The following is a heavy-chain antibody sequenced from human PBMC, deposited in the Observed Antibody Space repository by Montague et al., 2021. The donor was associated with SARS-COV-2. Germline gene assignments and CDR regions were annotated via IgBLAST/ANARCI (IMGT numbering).Heavy chain of an antibody. CDR3: ARARAAYILTGYYFDY. Sequence: SETLSLTCAVYGGSFSGYYWSWIRQPPGKGLEWIGEINHSESTNYNPSLKSRVTISVDTSKNQFSLSLSSVTAADTAVYYCARARAAYILTGYYFDYWGQGTLVT. V-gene: IGHV4-34*01. CDR2: INHSEST. D-gene: IGHD3-9*01. J-gene: IGHJ4*02. CDR1: GGSFSGYY.